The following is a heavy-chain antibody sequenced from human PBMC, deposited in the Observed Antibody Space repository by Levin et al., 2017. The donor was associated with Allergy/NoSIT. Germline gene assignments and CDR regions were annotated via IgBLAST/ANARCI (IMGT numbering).Heavy chain of an antibody. D-gene: IGHD6-13*01. V-gene: IGHV1-2*06. CDR1: GFTFTIYD. CDR2: LNPNTGGT. J-gene: IGHJ5*02. Sequence: GESLKISCKASGFTFTIYDIHWVRQAPGQGLEWVGRLNPNTGGTDSAQKFMSRVTMTRDTSTTTAFMELTRLRPDDTAIYYCARETIAAPPYNWFDTWGQGALVTVSS. CDR3: ARETIAAPPYNWFDT.